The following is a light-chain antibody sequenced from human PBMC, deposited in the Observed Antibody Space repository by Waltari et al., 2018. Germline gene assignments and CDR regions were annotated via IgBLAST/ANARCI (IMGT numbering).Light chain of an antibody. Sequence: QSVLTQPPSASGTPGQRVTISCSGSSSNIGSNYVYWYQQFPGAAPKLLIYRNNQRPSGVPDLFSGSKSSTSASLAISGLRSEDEADYYCAAWDDSLSGGVFGGGTKLTVL. CDR1: SSNIGSNY. J-gene: IGLJ2*01. CDR2: RNN. V-gene: IGLV1-47*01. CDR3: AAWDDSLSGGV.